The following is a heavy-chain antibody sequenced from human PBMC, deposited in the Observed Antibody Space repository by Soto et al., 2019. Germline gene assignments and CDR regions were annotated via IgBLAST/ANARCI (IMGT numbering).Heavy chain of an antibody. Sequence: QVQLVQSGAEVKKPGASVKVSCKASGYTFTSYGISWVRQAPGQGLERMGWISAYNGITNYAQKRQGRVTMTTDTSTSTAYMELRSLRSDDTAVYYCARGITIFGVVINPFDYWGQGTLVTVSS. J-gene: IGHJ4*02. CDR1: GYTFTSYG. CDR2: ISAYNGIT. D-gene: IGHD3-3*01. CDR3: ARGITIFGVVINPFDY. V-gene: IGHV1-18*01.